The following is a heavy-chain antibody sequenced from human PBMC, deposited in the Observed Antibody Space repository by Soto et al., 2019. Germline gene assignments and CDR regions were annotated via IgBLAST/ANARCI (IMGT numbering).Heavy chain of an antibody. CDR2: IYYSGST. CDR3: ARVPSTNGVPHPLFDY. V-gene: IGHV4-30-4*01. D-gene: IGHD2-8*01. CDR1: GGSISSGDYY. J-gene: IGHJ4*02. Sequence: SETLSLTCTVSGGSISSGDYYWSWIRQPPGKGLEWIGYIYYSGSTYYNPSLKSRVTISVDTSKNQFSLKLSSVTAADTAVYYCARVPSTNGVPHPLFDYWGQGTLVTVSS.